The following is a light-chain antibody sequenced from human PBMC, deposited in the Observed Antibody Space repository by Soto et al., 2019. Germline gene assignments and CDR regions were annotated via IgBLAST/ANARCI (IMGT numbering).Light chain of an antibody. CDR2: DVS. CDR3: SSYTTATTRV. CDR1: SSDVGAYNY. V-gene: IGLV2-14*01. Sequence: QSVLTQPASVSGSPGQSITISCTGTSSDVGAYNYVSWYQQHPGKAPKLMIFDVSNRPSGVSNRFSGSKSGNTASLTISGLQAEDEADYDCSSYTTATTRVFGGWTKLTVL. J-gene: IGLJ3*02.